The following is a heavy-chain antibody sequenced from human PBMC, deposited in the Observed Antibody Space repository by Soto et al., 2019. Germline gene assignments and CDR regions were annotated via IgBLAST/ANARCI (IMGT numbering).Heavy chain of an antibody. CDR3: ARSLGTGYSSSWYGDYYYYMAV. CDR1: GFTFSSYS. J-gene: IGHJ6*03. Sequence: EVQLVESGGGLVKPGGSLRLSCAASGFTFSSYSMNWVHQAPGKGLEWVSSISSSSSYIYYADSVKGRFTISRDNAKNSLYLQMNSLRAEDTAVYYCARSLGTGYSSSWYGDYYYYMAVWGKGTTVTVSS. CDR2: ISSSSSYI. V-gene: IGHV3-21*01. D-gene: IGHD6-13*01.